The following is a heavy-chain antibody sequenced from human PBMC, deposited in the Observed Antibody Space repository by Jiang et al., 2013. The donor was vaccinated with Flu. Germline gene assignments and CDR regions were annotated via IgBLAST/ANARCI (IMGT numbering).Heavy chain of an antibody. J-gene: IGHJ6*04. V-gene: IGHV3-30*01. CDR3: ARDVRGGGYWSGYDYYYYGMDV. Sequence: HWVRRAPGKGLGWVAVVSFDGSDKFYADSVKGRXTISRDNSKKTLHLQMNSLRAEDMAVYACARDVRGGGYWSGYDYYYYGMDVWGKGTTVTVSS. D-gene: IGHD3-3*01. CDR2: VSFDGSDK.